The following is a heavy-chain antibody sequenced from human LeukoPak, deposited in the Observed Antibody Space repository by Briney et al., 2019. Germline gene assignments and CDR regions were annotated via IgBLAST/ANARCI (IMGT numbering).Heavy chain of an antibody. CDR1: GYTFTSYG. J-gene: IGHJ4*02. D-gene: IGHD3-10*01. CDR2: ISAYNGNT. Sequence: ASVKVSCKASGYTFTSYGISWVRQAPGQGLEWMGWISAYNGNTNYAQKLQGRVTMTTDTSTSTAYMELRSLRSDDTAVYYCARTAIVWLGELWAEYFDYWGQGTLVTVSS. V-gene: IGHV1-18*01. CDR3: ARTAIVWLGELWAEYFDY.